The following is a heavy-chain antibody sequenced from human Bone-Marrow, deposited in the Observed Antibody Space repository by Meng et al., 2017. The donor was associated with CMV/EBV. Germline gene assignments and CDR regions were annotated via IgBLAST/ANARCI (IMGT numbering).Heavy chain of an antibody. CDR2: INSDGSST. D-gene: IGHD3-3*01. V-gene: IGHV3-74*01. CDR1: GFTFSSYW. Sequence: GESLKISCAASGFTFSSYWMSWVRQAPGKGLVWVSRINSDGSSTSYADSVKGRFTISRDNAKNTLYLQMNSLRAEDTAVYYCARDRGAYYDFWSGYYGPYYYYGVDVWGQGTTVTVSS. CDR3: ARDRGAYYDFWSGYYGPYYYYGVDV. J-gene: IGHJ6*02.